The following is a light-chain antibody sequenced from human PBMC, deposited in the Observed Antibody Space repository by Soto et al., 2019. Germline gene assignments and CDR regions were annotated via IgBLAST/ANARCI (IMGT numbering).Light chain of an antibody. J-gene: IGKJ1*01. Sequence: QLTLWQTYLXAXVGHXGTIXXRASQRISNYLNWYQQGPGKVAKLLIFAASILESGVPSRFSGSGSGTNFTLTITSLQPEDFAPYYCHQSCIPRIGFGQGT. CDR1: QRISNY. V-gene: IGKV1-39*01. CDR2: AAS. CDR3: HQSCIPRIG.